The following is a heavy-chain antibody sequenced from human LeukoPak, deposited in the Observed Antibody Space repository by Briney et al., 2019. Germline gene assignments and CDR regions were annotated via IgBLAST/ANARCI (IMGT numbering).Heavy chain of an antibody. D-gene: IGHD3-10*01. CDR1: GYTFTSYG. J-gene: IGHJ4*02. V-gene: IGHV1-18*01. CDR3: ARDGSGSGNYYFDY. Sequence: ASVKVSCKASGYTFTSYGISWVRQAPGQGLEWMGWISAYNGNTNYAQRLQGRVTMTTDTSTSTAYMELRSLRSDDTAVYYCARDGSGSGNYYFDYWGRGTLVTVSS. CDR2: ISAYNGNT.